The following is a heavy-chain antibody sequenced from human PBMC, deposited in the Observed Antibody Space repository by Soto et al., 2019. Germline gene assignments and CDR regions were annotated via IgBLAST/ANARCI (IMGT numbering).Heavy chain of an antibody. V-gene: IGHV4-59*01. CDR1: GGSIISYY. D-gene: IGHD6-19*01. CDR2: IYYSGST. CDR3: ARDRIAVADEDGMEV. Sequence: LSLTCTVSGGSIISYYWSWIRQPPGKGLEWIGYIYYSGSTNYNPSLKSRVTISVDTSKNQFSLKLSSVTAADTAVYYCARDRIAVADEDGMEVWGQGTTVTVSS. J-gene: IGHJ6*02.